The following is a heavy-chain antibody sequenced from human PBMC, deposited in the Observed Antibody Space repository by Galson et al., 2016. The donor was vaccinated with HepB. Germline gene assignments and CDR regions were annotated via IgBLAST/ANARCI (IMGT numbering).Heavy chain of an antibody. J-gene: IGHJ6*02. Sequence: SLRLSCAASGFTFSSYWMHWVRQAPWRGPVGVSRINPDGSRTNYADSVKGRVTISRDNAKNTLYLQMNSLRAADTAVYYCARAGFKGFSNGMDVWGQGTTVTVSS. CDR2: INPDGSRT. CDR1: GFTFSSYW. D-gene: IGHD2/OR15-2a*01. V-gene: IGHV3-74*01. CDR3: ARAGFKGFSNGMDV.